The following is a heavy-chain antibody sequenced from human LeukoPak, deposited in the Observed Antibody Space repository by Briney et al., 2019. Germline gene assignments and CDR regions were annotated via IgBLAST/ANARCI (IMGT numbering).Heavy chain of an antibody. V-gene: IGHV3-7*01. CDR3: ARDVGWGSSLVTTTRSDY. D-gene: IGHD2-21*02. Sequence: GGSLRLSCVASGFPFSSYWMTWVRQAPGKGLEWVANIKQDGSKKSYVDSVKGRFTISRDNAKNSLYLQMNSLGAEDTAVYYCARDVGWGSSLVTTTRSDYWGQGTLVTVSS. CDR2: IKQDGSKK. CDR1: GFPFSSYW. J-gene: IGHJ4*02.